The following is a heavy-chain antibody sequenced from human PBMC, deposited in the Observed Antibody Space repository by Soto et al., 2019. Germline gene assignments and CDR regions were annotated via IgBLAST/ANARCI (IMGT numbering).Heavy chain of an antibody. V-gene: IGHV3-11*01. CDR2: ISRGATNI. Sequence: QVQLVESGGGLVKPGGSLRLSCIASGFTFGDFYMSWIRQAPGKGLEWVAYISRGATNIYYSDAVKGRFTISRGNAKNALYLQMNSLRAEDTAVYYCVRSLSEECFVERPGWGQGTMVTVSA. D-gene: IGHD1-26*01. CDR1: GFTFGDFY. CDR3: VRSLSEECFVERPG. J-gene: IGHJ3*01.